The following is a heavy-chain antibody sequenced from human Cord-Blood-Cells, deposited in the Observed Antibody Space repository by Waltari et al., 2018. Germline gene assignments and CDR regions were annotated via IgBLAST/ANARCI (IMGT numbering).Heavy chain of an antibody. CDR3: ARADHSNYFDY. J-gene: IGHJ4*02. CDR2: INHSGST. D-gene: IGHD4-4*01. V-gene: IGHV4-34*01. CDR1: GGSFSGYY. Sequence: QVQLQQWGAGLLKPSETLSLTCAVYGGSFSGYYWSWIRQPPGKGLEWIGEINHSGSTTYNPSLKSGVTISVDTSKNQFSLKLSSVTAADTAGYYCARADHSNYFDYWGQGTLVTVSS.